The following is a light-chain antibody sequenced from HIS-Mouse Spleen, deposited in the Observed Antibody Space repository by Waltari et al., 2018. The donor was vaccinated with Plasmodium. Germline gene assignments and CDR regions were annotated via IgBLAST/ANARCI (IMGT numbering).Light chain of an antibody. CDR2: WAS. Sequence: DIVMTQSPDSLAVSLGEGATSHCKSSQSGLYSSNNKNYLAWYQQKPGQPPKLLIYWASTRESGVPDRFSGSGSGTDFTLTISSLQAEDVAVYYCQQYYSTPYTFGQGTKLEIK. CDR1: QSGLYSSNNKNY. J-gene: IGKJ2*01. CDR3: QQYYSTPYT. V-gene: IGKV4-1*01.